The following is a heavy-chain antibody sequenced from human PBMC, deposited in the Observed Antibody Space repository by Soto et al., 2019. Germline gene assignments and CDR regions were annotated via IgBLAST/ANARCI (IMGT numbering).Heavy chain of an antibody. V-gene: IGHV3-7*01. D-gene: IGHD4-4*01. CDR2: IKQDGSEK. Sequence: GGSLRLSCAASGFTFSSYWMSWVRQAPGKGLEWVANIKQDGSEKYYVDSVKGRFTISRDNAKNSLYLQMNSLRAEDTAVYYCARRRGVQSPYYFAYWGQGTLVTVSS. CDR3: ARRRGVQSPYYFAY. J-gene: IGHJ4*02. CDR1: GFTFSSYW.